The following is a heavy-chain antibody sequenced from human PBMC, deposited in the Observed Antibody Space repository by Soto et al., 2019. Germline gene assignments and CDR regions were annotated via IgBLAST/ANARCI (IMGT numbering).Heavy chain of an antibody. V-gene: IGHV3-9*01. Sequence: SLRLSCAASGFTFDDYAMHWVRQAPGKGLEWVSYISCSSSTIGYADSVKGRFAISRDNAKNSLYLQMNSLRAEDTAVYYCARDNYYYYMDVWGKGTTVTVSS. CDR2: ISCSSSTI. CDR1: GFTFDDYA. CDR3: ARDNYYYYMDV. J-gene: IGHJ6*03.